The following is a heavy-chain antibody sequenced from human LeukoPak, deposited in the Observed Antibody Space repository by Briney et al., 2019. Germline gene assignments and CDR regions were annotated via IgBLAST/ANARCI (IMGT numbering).Heavy chain of an antibody. Sequence: SVKVSCKGVGYNFSTYWIGLVRQMPGRGLEWMGSVYPGDSDTTYSPSFQGQVTISADRSTSVAFLHWIRLKASDTAMYYCARLLRGGPDDDCWSGDFTQDTFDLWGQGTLVIVSS. V-gene: IGHV5-51*01. CDR2: VYPGDSDT. J-gene: IGHJ3*01. D-gene: IGHD3-3*01. CDR3: ARLLRGGPDDDCWSGDFTQDTFDL. CDR1: GYNFSTYW.